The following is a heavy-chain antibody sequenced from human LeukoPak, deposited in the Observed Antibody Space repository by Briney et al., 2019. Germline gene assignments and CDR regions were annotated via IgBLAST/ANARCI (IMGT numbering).Heavy chain of an antibody. CDR1: GFTFSSYA. V-gene: IGHV3-23*01. D-gene: IGHD3-22*01. CDR3: AKTHARYYDSSGYPHGFDY. CDR2: ISGSCGST. Sequence: PGGSLRLSCAASGFTFSSYAMSWVRQAPGKGLEWVSAISGSCGSTYYADSVKGRFTISRDNSKNTLYLQMNSLRAEDTAVYYCAKTHARYYDSSGYPHGFDYWGQGTLVTVSS. J-gene: IGHJ4*02.